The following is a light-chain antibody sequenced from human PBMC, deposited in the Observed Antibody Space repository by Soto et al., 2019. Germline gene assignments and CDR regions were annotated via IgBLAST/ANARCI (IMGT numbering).Light chain of an antibody. CDR1: SSDVGGYNY. CDR3: SSFTSTSTQV. Sequence: QSVLAQPASVSGSLGQSITISCTGISSDVGGYNYVSWYQQHPGKAPKLMIYEVSNRPSGVSNRFSGSKSGNTASLTISGLQAEDEADYYCSSFTSTSTQVLGGGTKLTVL. J-gene: IGLJ3*02. V-gene: IGLV2-14*01. CDR2: EVS.